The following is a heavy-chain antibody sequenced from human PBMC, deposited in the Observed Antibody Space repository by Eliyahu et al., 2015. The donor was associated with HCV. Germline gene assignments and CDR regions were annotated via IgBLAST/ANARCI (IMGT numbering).Heavy chain of an antibody. D-gene: IGHD2-8*02. CDR3: APSPTGFRFYYEY. CDR1: GYTFTGYY. Sequence: QVQLVQSGAEVKKPGASVKVXCKTSGYTFTGYYIHWVRQAPGQGLEWIGWLNPNSGDTSYAQNFQGRVTMTRDTSISTAYMELTSLRSDDTAVYYCAPSPTGFRFYYEYWGQGTLVTVSS. V-gene: IGHV1-2*02. J-gene: IGHJ4*02. CDR2: LNPNSGDT.